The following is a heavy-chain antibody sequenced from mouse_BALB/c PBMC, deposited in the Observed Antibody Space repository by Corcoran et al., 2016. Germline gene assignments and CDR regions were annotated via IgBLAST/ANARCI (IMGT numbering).Heavy chain of an antibody. CDR2: IYPGSGNT. J-gene: IGHJ3*01. CDR3: ARSGESAITTWFAY. V-gene: IGHV1-84*02. Sequence: QNLLQQSGPELVKHGASLKISCNASGYTFTDYYINWVKQKPGQGLEWIGWIYPGSGNTKYNEKFKGKATLTVDTSSSTAYMQLSSLTSEDTAVYFCARSGESAITTWFAYWGQGTLVTVS. CDR1: GYTFTDYY. D-gene: IGHD2-4*01.